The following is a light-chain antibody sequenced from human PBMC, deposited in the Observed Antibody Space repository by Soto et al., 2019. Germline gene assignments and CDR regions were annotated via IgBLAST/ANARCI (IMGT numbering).Light chain of an antibody. Sequence: DIQMTQFPSSLSASVGDRVTITCRASQGIRNDLAWYQQKPGKAPKRLIYAASSLQTGVPSRFSGSGSGPEFTLAISRLQPEDFATLHCLQHSTSQLMFGQGTKVEIK. V-gene: IGKV1-17*01. CDR1: QGIRND. CDR3: LQHSTSQLM. CDR2: AAS. J-gene: IGKJ1*01.